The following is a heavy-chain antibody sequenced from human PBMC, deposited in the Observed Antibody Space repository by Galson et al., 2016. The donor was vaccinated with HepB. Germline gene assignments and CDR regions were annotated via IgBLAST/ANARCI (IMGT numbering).Heavy chain of an antibody. CDR3: ARISNQHGGMQFDS. CDR2: INYSGYT. J-gene: IGHJ4*02. Sequence: ETLSLTCTVSGGSISSYYWSWIRQPPGKGLECIGYINYSGYTKYHPSLKSRVTISLDTSKRQFSLKLTSVTAAETAVYYCARISNQHGGMQFDSWGQGTLVTVSS. V-gene: IGHV4-59*01. CDR1: GGSISSYY. D-gene: IGHD3-3*01.